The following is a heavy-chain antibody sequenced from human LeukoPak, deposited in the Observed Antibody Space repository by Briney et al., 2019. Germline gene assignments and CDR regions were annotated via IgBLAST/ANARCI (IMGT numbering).Heavy chain of an antibody. CDR1: GYSISSGYD. CDR2: IYHSGST. Sequence: SEPLSLTCAVSGYSISSGYDWGWIRQPPGKGLEWIGSIYHSGSTYYNPSLKSRVTISVDTSKNQFSLKLSSVTAADTAVYYCARVLGWFDPWGQGTLVTVSS. V-gene: IGHV4-38-2*01. J-gene: IGHJ5*02. CDR3: ARVLGWFDP. D-gene: IGHD1-26*01.